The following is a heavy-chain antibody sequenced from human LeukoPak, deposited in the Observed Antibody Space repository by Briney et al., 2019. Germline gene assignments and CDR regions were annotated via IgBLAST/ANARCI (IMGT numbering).Heavy chain of an antibody. CDR2: IKKDGSET. J-gene: IGHJ4*02. CDR1: GFTFSSYW. Sequence: PGGSLRLSCAASGFTFSSYWMSSARQAPGEGLEWVATIKKDGSETYYVDSVKGRFTISRDNAKSSLYLQMNSLRGDDTAVYYCARDSSGNYWGQGTLVTVSS. D-gene: IGHD6-19*01. V-gene: IGHV3-7*01. CDR3: ARDSSGNY.